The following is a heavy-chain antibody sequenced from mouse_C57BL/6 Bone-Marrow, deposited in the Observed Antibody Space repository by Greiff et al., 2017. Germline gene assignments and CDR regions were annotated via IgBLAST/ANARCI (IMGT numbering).Heavy chain of an antibody. CDR1: GFSFNTYA. CDR2: IRSKSNNYAT. CDR3: VASGFAY. D-gene: IGHD6-1*01. J-gene: IGHJ3*01. V-gene: IGHV10-1*01. Sequence: EVKLQESGGGLVQPKGSLKLSCAASGFSFNTYAMNWVRQAPGKGLEWVARIRSKSNNYATYYADSVKDRFTISRDDSESMLYLQMKNLKTEVTAMYYCVASGFAYWGQGTLVTVSA.